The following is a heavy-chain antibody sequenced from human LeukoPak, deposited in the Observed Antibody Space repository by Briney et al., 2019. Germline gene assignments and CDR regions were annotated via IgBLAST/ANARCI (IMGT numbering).Heavy chain of an antibody. CDR2: ISAYNGNT. CDR1: GYTFTSYG. V-gene: IGHV1-18*01. D-gene: IGHD5-12*01. J-gene: IGHJ4*02. CDR3: ARGVIVATIHSFDY. Sequence: ASVKVSCKASGYTFTSYGISWVRQAPGQGLEWMGWISAYNGNTNYAQKLQGRVTMTTDTSTSTAYMELRSLRSNDTAVYYCARGVIVATIHSFDYWGQGTLVTVSS.